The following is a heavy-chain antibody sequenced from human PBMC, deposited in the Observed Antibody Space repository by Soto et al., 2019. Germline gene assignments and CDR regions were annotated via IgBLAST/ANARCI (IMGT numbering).Heavy chain of an antibody. V-gene: IGHV3-48*01. Sequence: GGSLRLSCVASGFSFTDYTINWVRLTPGKGLEWVSCISGSTGTIYYADSVKGRCTISRDKARNTVFLQMNSLRVEDTAMYYCARGRPVDYWGQGTLVTVSS. CDR3: ARGRPVDY. J-gene: IGHJ4*02. CDR1: GFSFTDYT. CDR2: ISGSTGTI.